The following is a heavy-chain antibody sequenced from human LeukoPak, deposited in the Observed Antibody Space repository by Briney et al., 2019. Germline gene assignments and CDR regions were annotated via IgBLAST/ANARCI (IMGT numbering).Heavy chain of an antibody. Sequence: SETLSLTCAVYGGSFSGYYWSWIRRPPGKGLEWIGEINHSGSTNYNPSLKSRVTISVDTSKNQFSLKLSSVTAADTAVYYCARVLPAAPNWFDPWGQGTLVTVSS. D-gene: IGHD2-2*01. V-gene: IGHV4-34*01. CDR2: INHSGST. J-gene: IGHJ5*02. CDR3: ARVLPAAPNWFDP. CDR1: GGSFSGYY.